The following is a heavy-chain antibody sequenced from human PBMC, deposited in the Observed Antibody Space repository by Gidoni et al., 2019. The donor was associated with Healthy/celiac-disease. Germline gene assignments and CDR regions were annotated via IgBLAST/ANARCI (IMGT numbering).Heavy chain of an antibody. J-gene: IGHJ4*02. D-gene: IGHD3-16*01. Sequence: PGQGLEWMGWISAYNGNTNYAQKLQGRVTMTTDTSTSTAYMELRSLRSDDTAVYYCASLWGYGIPVYWGQGTLVTVSS. CDR2: ISAYNGNT. CDR3: ASLWGYGIPVY. V-gene: IGHV1-18*01.